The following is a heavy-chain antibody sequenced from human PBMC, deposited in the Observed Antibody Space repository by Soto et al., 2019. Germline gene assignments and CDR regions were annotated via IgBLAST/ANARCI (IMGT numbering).Heavy chain of an antibody. CDR3: AKGWEGTEQWLVFEYFQH. CDR1: GFTFSSYA. J-gene: IGHJ1*01. V-gene: IGHV3-23*01. CDR2: ISGSGGST. D-gene: IGHD6-19*01. Sequence: EVQLLESGGGLVQPGGSLRLSCAASGFTFSSYAMSWVRQAPGKGLEWVSAISGSGGSTYYADSVKGRFTISRDNSKNTLYLQRNSLRAEDTAVYYCAKGWEGTEQWLVFEYFQHWGQGTLVTVSS.